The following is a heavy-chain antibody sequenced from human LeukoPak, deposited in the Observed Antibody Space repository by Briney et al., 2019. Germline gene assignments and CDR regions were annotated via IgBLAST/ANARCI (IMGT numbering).Heavy chain of an antibody. CDR1: GSSVSGSPYY. D-gene: IGHD1-26*01. CDR3: AKSGGYGLIDY. V-gene: IGHV4-39*01. J-gene: IGHJ4*02. CDR2: IYSSGST. Sequence: SETLSLTCTVSGSSVSGSPYYWGWIRQPPGKGLEWIGSIYSSGSTYYNASLQSRVTISIETSKNQISLRLNSVTAADTAIYYCAKSGGYGLIDYWGQGTLVTVSS.